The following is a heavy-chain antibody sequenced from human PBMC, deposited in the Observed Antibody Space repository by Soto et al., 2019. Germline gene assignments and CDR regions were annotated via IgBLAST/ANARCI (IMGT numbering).Heavy chain of an antibody. CDR1: GFTFSIYS. CDR2: ISSSGSTI. D-gene: IGHD3-9*01. CDR3: AREGYDILSGSSGAFDS. V-gene: IGHV3-48*04. J-gene: IGHJ3*02. Sequence: PGGSLRLSCAASGFTFSIYSMNWVRQAPGKGLEWVSYISSSGSTIYYADSVKGRFTISRDNAKNSLYLQMNSLRAEDTAVYYCAREGYDILSGSSGAFDSWDQGTMVTVSS.